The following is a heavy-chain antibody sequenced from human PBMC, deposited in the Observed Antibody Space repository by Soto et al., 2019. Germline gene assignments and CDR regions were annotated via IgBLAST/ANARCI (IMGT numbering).Heavy chain of an antibody. V-gene: IGHV3-21*01. J-gene: IGHJ5*02. D-gene: IGHD1-26*01. Sequence: GGSLRLSCAASGFTFSSYSMNWVRQAPGKGLEWVSSISSSSSYIYYADSVKGRFTISGDNAKNSLYLQMNSLRAEDTAVYYCARQVGGAHWFDPWGQGTLVTVSS. CDR1: GFTFSSYS. CDR3: ARQVGGAHWFDP. CDR2: ISSSSSYI.